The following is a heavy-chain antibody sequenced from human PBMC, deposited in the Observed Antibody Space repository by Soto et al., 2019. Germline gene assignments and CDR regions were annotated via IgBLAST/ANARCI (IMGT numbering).Heavy chain of an antibody. CDR1: GYSFTSYW. V-gene: IGHV5-51*01. J-gene: IGHJ4*02. CDR2: IYPGDSDT. Sequence: PGESLKISCKGSGYSFTSYWIGWVRQMPGKGLEWMGIIYPGDSDTRYSPSFQGQVTISADKSISTAYLQWSSLKASDTAMYYCARSTSSFYYGDYGSYFDYWGQGTLVTVSS. D-gene: IGHD4-17*01. CDR3: ARSTSSFYYGDYGSYFDY.